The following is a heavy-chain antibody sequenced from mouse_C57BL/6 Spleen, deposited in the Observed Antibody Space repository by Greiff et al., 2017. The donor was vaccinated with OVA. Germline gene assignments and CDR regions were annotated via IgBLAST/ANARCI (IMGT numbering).Heavy chain of an antibody. V-gene: IGHV2-9-1*01. CDR3: ARIGIYDGYYAMDY. J-gene: IGHJ4*01. Sequence: VKVVESGPGLVAPSQSLSITCTVSGFSLTSYAISWVRQPPGKGLEWLGVIWTGGGTNYNSALKSRLSISKDNSKSQVFLKMNSLQTDDTARYYCARIGIYDGYYAMDYWGQGTSVTVSS. D-gene: IGHD2-3*01. CDR2: IWTGGGT. CDR1: GFSLTSYA.